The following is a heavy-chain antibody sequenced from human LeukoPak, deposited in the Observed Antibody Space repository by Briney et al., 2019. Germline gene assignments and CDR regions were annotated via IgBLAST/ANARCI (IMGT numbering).Heavy chain of an antibody. Sequence: ASVKVSCKASGYTFTSYDINWVRQATGQGLEWMGWINPNSGGTNYAQKFQGRVTMTRDTSISTAYMELSRLRSDDTAVYYCARAGSIAAAGTEFDYWGQGTLVTVSS. CDR1: GYTFTSYD. CDR3: ARAGSIAAAGTEFDY. CDR2: INPNSGGT. J-gene: IGHJ4*02. V-gene: IGHV1-2*02. D-gene: IGHD6-13*01.